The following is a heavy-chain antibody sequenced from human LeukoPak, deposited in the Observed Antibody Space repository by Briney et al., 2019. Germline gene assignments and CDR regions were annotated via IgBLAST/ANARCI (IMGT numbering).Heavy chain of an antibody. J-gene: IGHJ4*02. Sequence: GGPLRLSCAPSGFTFSTYEMNWVRQAPGKGLEWVSHISGSGGAIYYADSVKGRFTISRDNAKNSLYLQMNSLRAEDTAVYYCARRYCSSTSCTLDYWGQGTLVTVSS. CDR1: GFTFSTYE. CDR2: ISGSGGAI. CDR3: ARRYCSSTSCTLDY. D-gene: IGHD2-2*01. V-gene: IGHV3-48*03.